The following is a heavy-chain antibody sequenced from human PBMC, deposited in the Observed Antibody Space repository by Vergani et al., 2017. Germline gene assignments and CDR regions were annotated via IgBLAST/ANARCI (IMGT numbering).Heavy chain of an antibody. V-gene: IGHV1-18*04. J-gene: IGHJ5*02. D-gene: IGHD3-10*01. CDR2: ISAYNGNT. CDR1: GYTFTSYG. Sequence: QVQLVQSGAEVKKPGASVTVSCKASGYTFTSYGISWVRQAPGQGLEWMGWISAYNGNTNYAQKLQGRVTMTTDTSTRTAYMELRSLRSDDPAVYYCESIVDYYGSGSYYYNWFDPWGQGTLVTVSS. CDR3: ESIVDYYGSGSYYYNWFDP.